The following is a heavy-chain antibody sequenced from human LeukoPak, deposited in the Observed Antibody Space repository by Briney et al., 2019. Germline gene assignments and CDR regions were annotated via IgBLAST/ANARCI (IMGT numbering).Heavy chain of an antibody. D-gene: IGHD2-2*01. CDR2: ISGNGGST. V-gene: IGHV3-23*01. Sequence: PGGSLRLSCAASGFTFSSYAMSWVRQAPGKGLEWVSAISGNGGSTYYADSVKGRFTISRDNSKNTLYLQMNSLRAEDTAVYYCANTPHPYTIVVVPADAEWNYYMDVWGKGTTVTVSS. J-gene: IGHJ6*03. CDR3: ANTPHPYTIVVVPADAEWNYYMDV. CDR1: GFTFSSYA.